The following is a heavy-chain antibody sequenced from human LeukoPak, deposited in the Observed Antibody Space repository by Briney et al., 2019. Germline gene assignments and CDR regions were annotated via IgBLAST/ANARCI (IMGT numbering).Heavy chain of an antibody. V-gene: IGHV1-2*02. CDR1: GYTFTGYY. CDR3: ARGYYDSSDYEYFQH. CDR2: INPNSGGT. D-gene: IGHD3-22*01. Sequence: ASVKVSCKTSGYTFTGYYMHWVRQAPGQGLEWMGWINPNSGGTNYAQKFQGRVTMTRDTSISTAYMELSRLRSDDTAVYYCARGYYDSSDYEYFQHWGQGTLVTVSS. J-gene: IGHJ1*01.